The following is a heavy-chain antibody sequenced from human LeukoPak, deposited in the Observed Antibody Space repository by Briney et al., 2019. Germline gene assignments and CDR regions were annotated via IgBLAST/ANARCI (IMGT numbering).Heavy chain of an antibody. V-gene: IGHV4-31*03. D-gene: IGHD2-2*01. Sequence: MTSQTLSLTCTVSGGSISSGGYYWSWIRQHPGKGLEWIGYIYYSGSTYYNPSLKSRVTISVDTSKNQFSPKLSSVTAADTAVYYCARATGGGVVVPAAVFDYWGQGTLVTVSS. J-gene: IGHJ4*02. CDR2: IYYSGST. CDR3: ARATGGGVVVPAAVFDY. CDR1: GGSISSGGYY.